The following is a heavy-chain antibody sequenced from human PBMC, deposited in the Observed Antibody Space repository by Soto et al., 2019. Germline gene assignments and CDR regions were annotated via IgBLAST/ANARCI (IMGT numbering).Heavy chain of an antibody. CDR2: ISGSGGRV. CDR1: GFSFGTYV. CDR3: AMTRLYDTGTNDYHRDALDI. Sequence: EVQLLESGGGMVEPRGSLKLSCAASGFSFGTYVMNWVRQAPGKGLEWVSGISGSGGRVYSADSVKGRFTISRDNSRNTLYLQMNSLRAEDMAIYYCAMTRLYDTGTNDYHRDALDIWGQGTQVTVSS. D-gene: IGHD3-22*01. V-gene: IGHV3-23*01. J-gene: IGHJ3*02.